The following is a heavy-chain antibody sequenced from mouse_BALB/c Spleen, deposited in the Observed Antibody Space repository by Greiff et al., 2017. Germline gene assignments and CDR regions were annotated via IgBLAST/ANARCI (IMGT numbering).Heavy chain of an antibody. V-gene: IGHV1-15*01. Sequence: VQLQQSGAELVRPGASVTLSCKASGYTFTDYEMHWVKQTPVHGLEWIGAIDPETGGTAYNQKFKGKATLTADKSSSTAYMELRSLTSEDSAVYYCTRLTTVGFFDYWGQGTTLTVSS. J-gene: IGHJ2*01. CDR2: IDPETGGT. D-gene: IGHD1-1*01. CDR1: GYTFTDYE. CDR3: TRLTTVGFFDY.